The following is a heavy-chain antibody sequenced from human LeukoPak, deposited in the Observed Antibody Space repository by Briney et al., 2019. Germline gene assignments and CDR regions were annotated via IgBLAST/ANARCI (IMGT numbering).Heavy chain of an antibody. CDR3: ARDSTPAAAGDNWFDP. J-gene: IGHJ5*02. CDR1: GYTFTSYA. Sequence: GASVKVSCKASGYTFTSYAISWVRQAPGQGLEWMGWISAYNGNTNYAQKLQGRVTMTTDTSTSTAYMELRSLRSDDTAVYYCARDSTPAAAGDNWFDPWGQGTLVTVSS. V-gene: IGHV1-18*01. D-gene: IGHD6-13*01. CDR2: ISAYNGNT.